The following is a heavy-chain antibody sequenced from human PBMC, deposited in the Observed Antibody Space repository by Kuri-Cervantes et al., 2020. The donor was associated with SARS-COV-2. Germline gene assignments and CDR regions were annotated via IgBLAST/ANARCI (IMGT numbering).Heavy chain of an antibody. J-gene: IGHJ4*02. CDR3: ARDRGPIAAAEFDY. CDR1: GYTFTGWY. CDR2: INPNSGGT. V-gene: IGHV1-2*02. D-gene: IGHD6-13*01. Sequence: ASVKVSCKASGYTFTGWYMYWVRQAPGQGLEWMGGINPNSGGTNYAQKFQGRVTMTRDTSISTAYMELSRLRSDDTALYYCARDRGPIAAAEFDYWGQGTLVTVSS.